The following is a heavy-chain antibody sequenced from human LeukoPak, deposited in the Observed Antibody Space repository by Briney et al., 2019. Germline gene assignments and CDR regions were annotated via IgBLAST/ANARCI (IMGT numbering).Heavy chain of an antibody. D-gene: IGHD3-16*02. CDR2: IYYSGST. J-gene: IGHJ4*02. CDR1: GGSISSYY. Sequence: TSETLSLTCTVSGGSISSYYWSWIRQPPGKGLEWIGYIYYSGSTNYNPSLKSRVTISVDTSKNQFSLKLSSVTAADTAVYYCASRALGELSFFDYWGQGTLVTVSS. V-gene: IGHV4-59*01. CDR3: ASRALGELSFFDY.